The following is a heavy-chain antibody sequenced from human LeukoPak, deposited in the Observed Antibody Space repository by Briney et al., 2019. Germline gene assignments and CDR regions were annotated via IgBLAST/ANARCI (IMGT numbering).Heavy chain of an antibody. CDR3: ARTLSRWDPFDY. D-gene: IGHD1-26*01. J-gene: IGHJ4*02. CDR1: GDSINNSDFF. CDR2: VYYSGRT. Sequence: NPSETLSLTCSVSGDSINNSDFFWGWIRQPPGKGLEWVGVVYYSGRTDYNPSLKSRVTVSADTSKNQLSLRLVSVTAADTAVYYCARTLSRWDPFDYWGQGTLVTVSS. V-gene: IGHV4-39*07.